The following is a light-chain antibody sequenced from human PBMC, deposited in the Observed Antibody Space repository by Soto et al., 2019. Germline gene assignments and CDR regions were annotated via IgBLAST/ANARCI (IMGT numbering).Light chain of an antibody. V-gene: IGKV3-20*01. CDR3: QQYRMSPNT. Sequence: EIVLTQSPDTLSLSPGERATLSCRASQRVSSYLAWYQQKPGQAPRRLIYGASSRATGSPDGFSGSGSGTDFTLTISRLEAEDFAVYYCQQYRMSPNTFGQGTRLEIK. CDR1: QRVSSY. J-gene: IGKJ5*01. CDR2: GAS.